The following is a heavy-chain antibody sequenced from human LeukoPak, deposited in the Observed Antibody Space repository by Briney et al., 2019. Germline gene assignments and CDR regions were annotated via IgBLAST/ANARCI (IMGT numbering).Heavy chain of an antibody. CDR2: ISGSGGST. CDR1: GFTFSSYA. J-gene: IGHJ5*02. D-gene: IGHD6-13*01. Sequence: PGGSLRLSCAASGFTFSSYAMSWVRQAPGKGLEWVSAISGSGGSTYYADSVKGRFTISRDNSKNTLYLQMNSLRAEDTAVYYCAKDSVIAAAGTGWFDPWGQGTLVTVSS. V-gene: IGHV3-23*01. CDR3: AKDSVIAAAGTGWFDP.